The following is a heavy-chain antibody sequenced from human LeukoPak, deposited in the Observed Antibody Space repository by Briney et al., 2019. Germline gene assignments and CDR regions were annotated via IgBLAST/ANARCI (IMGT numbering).Heavy chain of an antibody. Sequence: PGGSLRLSCAASGFTFSRYWMSWVRQAPGKGLQWVANIKEDGSEKYYVDSVKGRFTVSKDNVKNSLYLQMNSLRAEGTALYFCARCIPGTTGFDYWGQGTLATVSS. J-gene: IGHJ4*02. CDR3: ARCIPGTTGFDY. CDR2: IKEDGSEK. D-gene: IGHD1-20*01. CDR1: GFTFSRYW. V-gene: IGHV3-7*01.